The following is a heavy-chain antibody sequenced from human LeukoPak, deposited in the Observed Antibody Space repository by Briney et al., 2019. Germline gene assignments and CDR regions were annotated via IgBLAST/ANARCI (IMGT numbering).Heavy chain of an antibody. CDR1: GGSISSSSYY. J-gene: IGHJ4*02. CDR2: IYYSGST. V-gene: IGHV4-39*01. CDR3: ARLSLYDILTGRSYYFDY. D-gene: IGHD3-9*01. Sequence: PSETLSLTCTVSGGSISSSSYYWGWIRQPPGKGLEWIGSIYYSGSTYYNPSLKSRVTISVDTSKNQFSLKLSSVTAADTAVYYCARLSLYDILTGRSYYFDYWGQGTLVTVSS.